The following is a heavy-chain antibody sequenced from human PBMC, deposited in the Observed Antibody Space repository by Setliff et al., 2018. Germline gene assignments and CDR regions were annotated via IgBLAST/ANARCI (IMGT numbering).Heavy chain of an antibody. CDR2: IMDGRDT. CDR1: GESSSGYY. Sequence: PSETLSLTCAIYGESSSGYYWSWIRQSPGKTLEWIGEIMDGRDTVYNPSLNSRVTISVDTSKNQFSLTMSSVTAADAAVYYCARGRNVAARLLDTWGQGSRVTVSS. D-gene: IGHD6-6*01. J-gene: IGHJ5*02. V-gene: IGHV4-34*01. CDR3: ARGRNVAARLLDT.